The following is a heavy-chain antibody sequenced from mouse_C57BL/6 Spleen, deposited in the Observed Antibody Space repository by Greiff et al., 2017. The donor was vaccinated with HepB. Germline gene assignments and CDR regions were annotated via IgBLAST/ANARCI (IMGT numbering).Heavy chain of an antibody. CDR1: GYTFTDYY. CDR3: ARSPNWADY. V-gene: IGHV1-26*01. D-gene: IGHD4-1*01. J-gene: IGHJ2*01. Sequence: VQLQQSGPELVKPGASVKISCKASGYTFTDYYMNWVKQSHGKSLEWIGDINPNNGGTSYNQKFKGKATLTVDKSSSTAYMELRSLTSEDSAVYYCARSPNWADYWGQGTTLTVSS. CDR2: INPNNGGT.